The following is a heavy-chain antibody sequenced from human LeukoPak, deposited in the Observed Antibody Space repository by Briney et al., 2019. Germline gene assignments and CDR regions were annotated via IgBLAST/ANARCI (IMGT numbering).Heavy chain of an antibody. Sequence: SQTLSLTCAISGDSVSSNSVTWNWIRQSPSRGLEWLGRTYYRSTWYNDYAVSVRGRITVNPDTSKNQFSLHLNSVTPEDTAVYYCARRLTQYDCFDPRGQGILVTVSS. J-gene: IGHJ5*02. CDR1: GDSVSSNSVT. V-gene: IGHV6-1*01. CDR2: TYYRSTWYN. CDR3: ARRLTQYDCFDP. D-gene: IGHD2-2*01.